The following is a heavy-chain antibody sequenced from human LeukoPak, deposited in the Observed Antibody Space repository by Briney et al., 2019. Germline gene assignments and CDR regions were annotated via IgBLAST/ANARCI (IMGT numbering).Heavy chain of an antibody. D-gene: IGHD3-10*01. J-gene: IGHJ5*02. CDR3: ARHPTRYYGSGSYYSWFDP. Sequence: SETLSLTCSVSGDSITGYYWGWIRQPPGKGLEWVGSIYYSGTTYYNPSLKSRVTISVDTSKNQFSLRLSSVTAADTAVYYCARHPTRYYGSGSYYSWFDPWGQGTLVTVSS. V-gene: IGHV4-39*07. CDR1: GDSITGYY. CDR2: IYYSGTT.